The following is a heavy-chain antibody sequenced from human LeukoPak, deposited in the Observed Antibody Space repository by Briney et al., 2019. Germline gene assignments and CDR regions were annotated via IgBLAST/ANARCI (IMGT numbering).Heavy chain of an antibody. V-gene: IGHV3-49*03. Sequence: GGSLRLSCTVSGFTFGDYAMSWFRQAPGKGLEWVGFIRCKTYGGTTEYAASVKGRFIISRDDSKSIAYLQMNSLRTEDTAVYYCTREDDVITFGGVIAFDYWGQGTLVTVSS. D-gene: IGHD3-16*02. J-gene: IGHJ4*02. CDR3: TREDDVITFGGVIAFDY. CDR1: GFTFGDYA. CDR2: IRCKTYGGTT.